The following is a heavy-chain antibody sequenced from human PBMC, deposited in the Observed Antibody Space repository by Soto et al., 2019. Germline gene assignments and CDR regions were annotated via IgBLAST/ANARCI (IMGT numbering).Heavy chain of an antibody. CDR1: GGSISSYY. V-gene: IGHV4-59*01. J-gene: IGHJ5*02. CDR2: IYYSGST. CDR3: ARGTHRFDP. Sequence: SETLSLTCTVSGGSISSYYWSWIRQPPGKGLEWIGYIYYSGSTNYNPSLKSRVTISVDTSKNQFSLKLSSVTAADTAVYYCARGTHRFDPWGQGTLVTVS. D-gene: IGHD1-1*01.